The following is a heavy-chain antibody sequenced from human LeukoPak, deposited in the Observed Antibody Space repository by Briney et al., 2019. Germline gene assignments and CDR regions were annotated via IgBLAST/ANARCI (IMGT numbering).Heavy chain of an antibody. CDR2: IYYSGST. Sequence: SETLSLTCTVSGGSISSSSYYWGWVRQPPGKGLEWIGSIYYSGSTYYNPSLKSRVTISVDTSKNQFSLKLSSVTAADTAVYYCARDYDSSGYYFNYFDYWGQGTLVTVSS. J-gene: IGHJ4*02. V-gene: IGHV4-39*07. D-gene: IGHD3-22*01. CDR1: GGSISSSSYY. CDR3: ARDYDSSGYYFNYFDY.